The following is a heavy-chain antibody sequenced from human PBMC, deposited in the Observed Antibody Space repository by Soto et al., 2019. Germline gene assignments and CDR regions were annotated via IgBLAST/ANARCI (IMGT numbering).Heavy chain of an antibody. D-gene: IGHD4-17*01. CDR3: ARDTTVTT. CDR2: IYYSGST. V-gene: IGHV4-59*01. Sequence: PSETLSLTCTVSGASISSYYWSWIRQPPGKGLEWIGYIYYSGSTNYNPTLKSRVTISVDTSKNQFSLKLSSVTAADTAVYYCARDTTVTTWGQGNMVPVSS. CDR1: GASISSYY. J-gene: IGHJ5*02.